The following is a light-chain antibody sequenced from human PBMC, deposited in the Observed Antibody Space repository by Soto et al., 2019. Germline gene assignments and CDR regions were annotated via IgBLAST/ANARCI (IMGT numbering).Light chain of an antibody. CDR3: AAWDDRLNGVV. CDR2: SNN. Sequence: QSVLTQPPSASGTPGQSVTISCSGSSSNIGSNTVNWDQQLPGTAPKLLIDSNNQRPSGVPDRFSGSKSGTSASLAISGLQSEDAADYYCAAWDDRLNGVVFGGGTQLTVL. CDR1: SSNIGSNT. J-gene: IGLJ2*01. V-gene: IGLV1-44*01.